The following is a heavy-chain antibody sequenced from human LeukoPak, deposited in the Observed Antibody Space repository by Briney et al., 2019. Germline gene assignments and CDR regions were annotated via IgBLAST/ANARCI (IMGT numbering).Heavy chain of an antibody. CDR2: ITSSGNTI. CDR3: ARDLLFRTSGGSWLY. CDR1: GFTFSDYY. Sequence: PGGSLRLSCAASGFTFSDYYMTWIRQAPGKGLEWVSYITSSGNTIYYADSVKGRFTISRDNAKNSLYLQTNSLRAEDTAVYYCARDLLFRTSGGSWLYWGQGTLVTVSS. J-gene: IGHJ4*02. V-gene: IGHV3-11*01. D-gene: IGHD2-15*01.